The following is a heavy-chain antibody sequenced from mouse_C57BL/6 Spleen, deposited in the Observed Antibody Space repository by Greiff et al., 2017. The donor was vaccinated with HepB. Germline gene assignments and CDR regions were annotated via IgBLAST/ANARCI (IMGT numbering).Heavy chain of an antibody. CDR1: GFTFSSYA. D-gene: IGHD2-10*02. CDR3: ATSKNAMDY. Sequence: EVQLVESGGGLVKPGGSLKLSCAASGFTFSSYAVSWVRQTPEKRLEWVATISDGGSYTYYPDNVKGRFTISRDNAKNNLYLQMSHLKSEDTAMYYCATSKNAMDYWGQGTSVTVSS. CDR2: ISDGGSYT. J-gene: IGHJ4*01. V-gene: IGHV5-4*01.